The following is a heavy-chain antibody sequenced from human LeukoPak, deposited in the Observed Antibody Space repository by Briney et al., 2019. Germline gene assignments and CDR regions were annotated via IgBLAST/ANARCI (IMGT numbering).Heavy chain of an antibody. CDR2: IIPIFGTA. J-gene: IGHJ6*03. Sequence: SVKVSCKASGGTFSSYAISWVRQAPGQGLEWMGGIIPIFGTANYAQKFQGRVTITADKSTSTAYMELSSLRSEDTAVYYCARMVRLTISTRKDYYYYMDVWGKGTTVTVSS. V-gene: IGHV1-69*06. CDR3: ARMVRLTISTRKDYYYYMDV. CDR1: GGTFSSYA. D-gene: IGHD3-3*01.